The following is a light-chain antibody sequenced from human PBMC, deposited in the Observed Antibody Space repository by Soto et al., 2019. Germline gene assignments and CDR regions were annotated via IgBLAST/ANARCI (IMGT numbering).Light chain of an antibody. J-gene: IGKJ1*01. CDR1: QSISNY. V-gene: IGKV1-39*01. CDR2: AAS. CDR3: QQRYSSSWT. Sequence: IQMTQSPSSLSASVGDRVTITCRASQSISNYLNWYQQKPGKAPKFLIYAASSLQSGVPSRFSGSGSGTDFTLTISSLQLEDFETYFCQQRYSSSWTFGQGTKVDIK.